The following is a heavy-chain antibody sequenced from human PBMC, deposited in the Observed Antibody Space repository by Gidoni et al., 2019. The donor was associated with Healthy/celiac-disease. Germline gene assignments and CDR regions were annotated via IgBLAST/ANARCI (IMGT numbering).Heavy chain of an antibody. Sequence: EVQLVESGGGLVQPGRSLRLSCAASGFTFDDSAMHWVRQAPGKGLEWVSGISWNSGSIGYADSVKGRFTISRDNAKNSLYLQMNSLRAEDTALYYCAKVPRAFSSGGYYFDYWGQGTLVTVSS. J-gene: IGHJ4*02. D-gene: IGHD6-19*01. CDR1: GFTFDDSA. CDR3: AKVPRAFSSGGYYFDY. CDR2: ISWNSGSI. V-gene: IGHV3-9*01.